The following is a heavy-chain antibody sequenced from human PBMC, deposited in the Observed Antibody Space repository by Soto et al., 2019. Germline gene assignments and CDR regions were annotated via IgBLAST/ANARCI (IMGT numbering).Heavy chain of an antibody. CDR3: ARGGTVAANFDY. J-gene: IGHJ4*02. Sequence: QVHLVQSGAEVKKPGASVKVSYKASGYPFTSYYMHWVRQAPGQGLEWMGMFNPTGGYTNYAQKFQGRVTMTSDTSTSTVYMEMSSLRSEDTAVYYCARGGTVAANFDYWGQGTLVTVSS. CDR2: FNPTGGYT. V-gene: IGHV1-46*01. D-gene: IGHD6-19*01. CDR1: GYPFTSYY.